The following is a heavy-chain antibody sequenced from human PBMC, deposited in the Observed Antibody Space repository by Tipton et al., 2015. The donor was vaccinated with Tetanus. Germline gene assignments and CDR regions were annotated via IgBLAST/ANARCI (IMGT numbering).Heavy chain of an antibody. CDR1: GFPFTTYG. V-gene: IGHV3-7*03. D-gene: IGHD4-23*01. J-gene: IGHJ4*02. Sequence: SLRLSCAASGFPFTTYGMTWVRLAPGKGLEWVANIKQDGTDYRYVDSVKGRFTISRDNAKNSLYLQMNVLSADDTAVNYCGKQNGGRWVVDHWGQGTLVTVSS. CDR3: GKQNGGRWVVDH. CDR2: IKQDGTDY.